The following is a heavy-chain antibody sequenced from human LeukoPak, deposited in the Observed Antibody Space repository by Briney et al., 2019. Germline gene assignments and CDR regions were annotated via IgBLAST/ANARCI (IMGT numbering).Heavy chain of an antibody. Sequence: GGSLRLSWAASGFSSSDYWMHWVRHAPGKGLVWVSRMNSDGTTTNYADSVKARFTISRDNAKNTLYLQMNSLRAEDTAVYYCARGRGPSGWFDPWGQATLVTASS. CDR3: ARGRGPSGWFDP. CDR1: GFSSSDYW. CDR2: MNSDGTTT. J-gene: IGHJ5*02. V-gene: IGHV3-74*01. D-gene: IGHD3-10*01.